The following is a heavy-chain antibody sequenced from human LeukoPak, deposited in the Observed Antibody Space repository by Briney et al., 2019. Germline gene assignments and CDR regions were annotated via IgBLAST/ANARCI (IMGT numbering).Heavy chain of an antibody. J-gene: IGHJ4*02. CDR2: VHHSGSS. V-gene: IGHV4-30-2*01. Sequence: SQTLSLTYTVSGDSISSGGYYWTWIRQPPGKGLEWIGYVHHSGSSFYNPSLKSRVTMSVDRSKNQFSLKLTSVTAADTAVYYCARDGHGFNGGGSFWGQGTLVTVSS. D-gene: IGHD1-14*01. CDR1: GDSISSGGYY. CDR3: ARDGHGFNGGGSF.